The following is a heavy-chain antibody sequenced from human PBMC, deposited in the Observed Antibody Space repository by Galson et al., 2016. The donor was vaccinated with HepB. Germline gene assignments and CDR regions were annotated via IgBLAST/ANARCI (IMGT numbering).Heavy chain of an antibody. D-gene: IGHD6-13*01. V-gene: IGHV4-59*01. Sequence: SETLSLTCTVSGVSISSYYWSWIRQPPGKGLEWIGYFYYSGSTDYNPSLKSRVTISVNTSKNQFSLKLSSVTAADTAVYYWARGGGAAAAKRNWFDPWGQGTLVTVSS. J-gene: IGHJ5*02. CDR2: FYYSGST. CDR1: GVSISSYY. CDR3: ARGGGAAAAKRNWFDP.